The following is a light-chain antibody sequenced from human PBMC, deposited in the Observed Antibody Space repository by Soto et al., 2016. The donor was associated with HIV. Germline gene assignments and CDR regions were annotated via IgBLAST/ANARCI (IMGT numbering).Light chain of an antibody. V-gene: IGKV1-8*01. Sequence: AIRMTQSPSSFSASIGDTVNITCRTSEYINYYLAWYQQKPGRAPTLLISAASTLRGGVPSRFSGSGSGTDFTLTINCLQSEDFATYYCQQYYGYPRAFGQGTKVEVK. CDR3: QQYYGYPRA. J-gene: IGKJ1*01. CDR1: EYINYY. CDR2: AAS.